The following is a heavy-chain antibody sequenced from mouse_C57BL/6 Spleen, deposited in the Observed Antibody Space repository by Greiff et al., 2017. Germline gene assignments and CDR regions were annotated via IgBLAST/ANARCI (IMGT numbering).Heavy chain of an antibody. CDR2: IRSKSNNYAT. D-gene: IGHD2-5*01. J-gene: IGHJ4*01. CDR3: VRHPYSNPYYAMDY. Sequence: EVQVVESGGGLVQPKGSLKLSCAASGFSFNTYAMNWVRQAPGKGLEWVARIRSKSNNYATYYADSVKDRFTISRDDSESMLYLQMNNLKTEDTAMYYCVRHPYSNPYYAMDYWGQGNSVTVSS. CDR1: GFSFNTYA. V-gene: IGHV10-1*01.